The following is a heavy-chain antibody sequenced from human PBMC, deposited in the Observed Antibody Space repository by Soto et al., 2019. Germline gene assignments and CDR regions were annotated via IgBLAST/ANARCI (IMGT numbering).Heavy chain of an antibody. Sequence: GGSLRLSCAASGFTFSSYSMNWVRQAPGKGLEWVSSISSSSSYIYYADSVKGRFTISRDNAKNSLYLQMNSLRAEDTAVYYCAREEDIVVVPAVDYWGQGTLVTVSS. CDR2: ISSSSSYI. J-gene: IGHJ4*02. CDR1: GFTFSSYS. D-gene: IGHD2-2*01. V-gene: IGHV3-21*01. CDR3: AREEDIVVVPAVDY.